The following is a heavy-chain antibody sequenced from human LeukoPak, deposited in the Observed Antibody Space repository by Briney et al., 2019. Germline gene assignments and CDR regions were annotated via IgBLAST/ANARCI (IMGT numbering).Heavy chain of an antibody. V-gene: IGHV1-2*02. D-gene: IGHD6-13*01. CDR1: GYTFTGYY. CDR3: AIAAAGPMPNFDY. J-gene: IGHJ4*02. CDR2: INPNSGGT. Sequence: ASVKVSCKASGYTFTGYYMHWVRQAPGRGLEWMGWINPNSGGTNYAQKFQGRVTMTRDTSISTAYMELSRLRSDDTAVYYCAIAAAGPMPNFDYWGQGTLVTVSS.